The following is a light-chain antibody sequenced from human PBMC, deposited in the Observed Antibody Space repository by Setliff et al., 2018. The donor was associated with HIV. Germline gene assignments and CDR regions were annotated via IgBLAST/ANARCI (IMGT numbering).Light chain of an antibody. V-gene: IGLV2-23*01. CDR3: CSNTGSNTFV. J-gene: IGLJ1*01. Sequence: QSVLAQPASVSGSPGQSITISCTGTSSDVGRYDLVSWYQQHPGKAPKLIIYQATKRPSGVSNRFSGSKSGNVASLTISGLQAEDEADYYRCSNTGSNTFVFGTGTKVTVL. CDR2: QAT. CDR1: SSDVGRYDL.